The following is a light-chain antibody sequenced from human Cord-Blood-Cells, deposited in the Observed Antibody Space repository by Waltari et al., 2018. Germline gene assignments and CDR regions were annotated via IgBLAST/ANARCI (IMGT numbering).Light chain of an antibody. CDR3: QQSYSTPLT. V-gene: IGKV1-39*01. CDR2: AAS. J-gene: IGKJ3*01. Sequence: DIQMTQSPSSLSASVGDRVTITCRASQSISSYLNWYQQKPGKAPKLLIYAASSLQSGVPSRFSGSGSGTDFTLTISSLQPEEFATYYCQQSYSTPLTCGPGTKVDI. CDR1: QSISSY.